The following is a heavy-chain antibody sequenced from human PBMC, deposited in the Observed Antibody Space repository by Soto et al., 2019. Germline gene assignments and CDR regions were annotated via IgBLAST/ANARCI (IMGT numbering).Heavy chain of an antibody. CDR2: FYYSQST. V-gene: IGHV4-39*01. CDR3: ARRSTVTYDY. J-gene: IGHJ4*02. Sequence: PSETLSLTCTVSGGFLTSNSYYWGWIRQPPGKGLEWIGSFYYSQSTYFNPSLKSRVTISVETSKNQYSLKLSAVTAADTAVYYSARRSTVTYDYWGQGILVTVSS. CDR1: GGFLTSNSYY. D-gene: IGHD4-17*01.